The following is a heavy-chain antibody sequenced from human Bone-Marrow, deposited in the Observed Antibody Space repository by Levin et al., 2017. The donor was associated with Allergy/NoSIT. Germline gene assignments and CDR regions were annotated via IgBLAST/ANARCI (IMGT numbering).Heavy chain of an antibody. J-gene: IGHJ3*02. D-gene: IGHD2-2*01. V-gene: IGHV4-59*01. Sequence: SETLSLTCTVSGGSISSYYWSWIRQPPGKGLEWIGYIYYSGSTNYNPSLKSRVTISVDTSKNQFSLKLSSVTAADTAVYYCARYQGVKQLRGCYCSSTSCYCGAFDIWGQGTMVTVSS. CDR3: ARYQGVKQLRGCYCSSTSCYCGAFDI. CDR1: GGSISSYY. CDR2: IYYSGST.